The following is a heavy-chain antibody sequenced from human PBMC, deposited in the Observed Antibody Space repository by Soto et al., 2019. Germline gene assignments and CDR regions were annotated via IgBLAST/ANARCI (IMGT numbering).Heavy chain of an antibody. D-gene: IGHD3-16*02. V-gene: IGHV3-23*01. CDR3: AKEYYDYIWGSYPTYCFDY. CDR2: ISGSGGST. J-gene: IGHJ4*02. Sequence: EVQLLESGGGLVQPGGSLRLSCAASGFTFSSYAMSWVRQAPGKGLEWVSAISGSGGSTYYADSVKGRFTISRDNSKNTQYLKKNSLRAEDTGVYYCAKEYYDYIWGSYPTYCFDYWGQGTLVTVSS. CDR1: GFTFSSYA.